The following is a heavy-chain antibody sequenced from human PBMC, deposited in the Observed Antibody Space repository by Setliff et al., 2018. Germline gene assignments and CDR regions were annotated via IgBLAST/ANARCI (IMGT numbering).Heavy chain of an antibody. D-gene: IGHD1-1*01. CDR3: ARTGTKRYFDY. CDR2: IYYTGAT. V-gene: IGHV4-39*01. Sequence: SSETLSLTCPVSGDSISHASSYWGWFRQPPGKGLEWMGTIYYTGATFDDPSLKSRLTISVDTSKSQFSLRLNSVTAADTAVYYCARTGTKRYFDYWGQGALVTVSS. J-gene: IGHJ4*02. CDR1: GDSISHASSY.